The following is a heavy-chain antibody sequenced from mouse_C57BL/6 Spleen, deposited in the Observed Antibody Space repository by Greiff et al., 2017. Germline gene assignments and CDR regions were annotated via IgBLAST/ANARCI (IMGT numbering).Heavy chain of an antibody. CDR1: GFNIKNTY. D-gene: IGHD2-4*01. CDR2: IDPANGNT. V-gene: IGHV14-3*01. Sequence: VQLQQSVAELVRPGASVKLSCTASGFNIKNTYMHWVKQRPEQGLEWIGRIDPANGNTKYAPKFQGKATLTADTSSHTAYLQLRILTSEDTAIYYCAYDYDGGYWYFDVWGTGTTVTVSS. CDR3: AYDYDGGYWYFDV. J-gene: IGHJ1*03.